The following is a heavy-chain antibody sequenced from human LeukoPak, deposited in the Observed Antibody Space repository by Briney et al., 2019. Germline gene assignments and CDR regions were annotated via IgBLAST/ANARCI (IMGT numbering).Heavy chain of an antibody. CDR3: ARDPNQGLVRPTPIDY. CDR1: GFTFSSYG. Sequence: PGRSLRLSCAASGFTFSSYGMHWVRQAPGKGLEWVAVIWYDGSNKYYADSVKGRFTISRDNSKNTLYLQMNSLRAEDTAVYYCARDPNQGLVRPTPIDYWGQGTLVTVSS. D-gene: IGHD6-19*01. CDR2: IWYDGSNK. J-gene: IGHJ4*02. V-gene: IGHV3-33*01.